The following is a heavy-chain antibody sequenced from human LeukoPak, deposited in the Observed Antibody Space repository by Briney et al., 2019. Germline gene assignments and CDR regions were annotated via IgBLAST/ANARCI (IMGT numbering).Heavy chain of an antibody. CDR2: ISWNSGSI. Sequence: PGRSLRLSCAASRFTFDDYAMHWVRQAPGKGLEWVSGISWNSGSIGYADSVKGRFTISRDNAKNSLYLQMNSLTTEDTALYYCAKDSRSSTCCYQDWGQGTLVTVSS. V-gene: IGHV3-9*01. CDR1: RFTFDDYA. CDR3: AKDSRSSTCCYQD. J-gene: IGHJ4*02. D-gene: IGHD2-2*01.